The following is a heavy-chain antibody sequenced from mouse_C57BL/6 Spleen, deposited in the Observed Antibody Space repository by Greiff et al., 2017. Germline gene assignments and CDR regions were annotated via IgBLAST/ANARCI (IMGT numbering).Heavy chain of an antibody. Sequence: EVQLQQSGPELVKPGASVKISCKASGYTFTDYYMNWVKQSHGQSLEWIGDINPNNGGTSYNQKFKGKATLTVDKSSSTAYMELRSLTSEDSAVYYCARFFDGYYYAMDYWGQGTSVTVSS. D-gene: IGHD2-3*01. V-gene: IGHV1-26*01. CDR2: INPNNGGT. CDR3: ARFFDGYYYAMDY. CDR1: GYTFTDYY. J-gene: IGHJ4*01.